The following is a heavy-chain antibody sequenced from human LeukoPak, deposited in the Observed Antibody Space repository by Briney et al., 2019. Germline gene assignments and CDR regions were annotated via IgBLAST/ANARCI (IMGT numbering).Heavy chain of an antibody. CDR1: GGSISSYY. CDR2: IYYSGTT. Sequence: SETLSLTCTVSGGSISSYYWSWIRQPPGKGLEWIGYIYYSGTTNYNPSLKSRVTISVDTSKNQFSLKLSSVTAADTAVYYCAREYCSSTSCYKSPFDYWGQGTLVTVSS. V-gene: IGHV4-4*08. CDR3: AREYCSSTSCYKSPFDY. J-gene: IGHJ4*02. D-gene: IGHD2-2*02.